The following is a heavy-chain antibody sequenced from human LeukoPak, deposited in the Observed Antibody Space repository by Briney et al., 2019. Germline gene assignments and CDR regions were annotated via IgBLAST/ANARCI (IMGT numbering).Heavy chain of an antibody. J-gene: IGHJ4*02. CDR3: TRRSAYDYFDY. CDR2: IRSEAYGGTT. CDR1: GFTFGDYA. D-gene: IGHD3-3*01. V-gene: IGHV3-49*04. Sequence: PGRSLRLSCTASGFTFGDYAMSWVRQAPGKGLEWVGFIRSEAYGGTTEYAASVKGRFTISRDDSKSIAYLQMDSLETEDTAVYHCTRRSAYDYFDYWGQGTLVTVSS.